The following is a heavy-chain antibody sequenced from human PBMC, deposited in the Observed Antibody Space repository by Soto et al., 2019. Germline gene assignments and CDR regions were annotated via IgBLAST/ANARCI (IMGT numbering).Heavy chain of an antibody. Sequence: QVQLVESGGGVVQPGRSLRLSCAASGFMFSSYAMHWVRQAPGKGLEWVAVKTYDGSNKYYADSVKGRFTISRDNSKNPLYLQMNGRRAEDTAVYYCARAGGLLVDYWGQGTRVTVSS. CDR1: GFMFSSYA. J-gene: IGHJ4*02. D-gene: IGHD1-26*01. V-gene: IGHV3-30-3*01. CDR2: KTYDGSNK. CDR3: ARAGGLLVDY.